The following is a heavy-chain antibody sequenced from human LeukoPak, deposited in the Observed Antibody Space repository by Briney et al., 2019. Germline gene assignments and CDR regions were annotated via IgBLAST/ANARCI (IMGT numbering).Heavy chain of an antibody. J-gene: IGHJ4*02. D-gene: IGHD2-21*01. V-gene: IGHV3-48*03. CDR3: ARYGRLGGESFDY. CDR1: GFTFDDYA. Sequence: GGSLRLSCAASGFTFDDYAMHWVRQAPGKGLEWVSYISTSVSTTYYADSVRGRFTISRDNGKNSLYLHMSSLRDEDTAVYYCARYGRLGGESFDYWGQGTLVTVSS. CDR2: ISTSVSTT.